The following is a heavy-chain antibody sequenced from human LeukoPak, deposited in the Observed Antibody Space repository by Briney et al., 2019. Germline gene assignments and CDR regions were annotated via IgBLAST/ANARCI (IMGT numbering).Heavy chain of an antibody. CDR2: ISSSSSYI. J-gene: IGHJ6*02. D-gene: IGHD3-9*01. CDR1: GFTFSSYS. Sequence: GGSLRLSCAASGFTFSSYSMNWVRQAPGKGLEWVSSISSSSSYIYYADSVKGRFTISRDNAKNSLYLQMNSLRAEDTAVYYCARVSDYDILTGPVGPYYYYGMDVWGQGTTVTVSS. V-gene: IGHV3-21*01. CDR3: ARVSDYDILTGPVGPYYYYGMDV.